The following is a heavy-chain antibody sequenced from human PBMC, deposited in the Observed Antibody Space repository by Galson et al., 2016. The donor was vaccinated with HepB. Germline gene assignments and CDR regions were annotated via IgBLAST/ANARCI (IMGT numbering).Heavy chain of an antibody. Sequence: SLRLSCAASGFTVSSNYMTWVRQAPGKGPEWVSVIYSGGSTSYADSVKGRFTISRDSSKNTLYLQMNSLRPEDTAVDYCARRSDSLQVVTGDCWGQGTLVTVSS. CDR2: IYSGGST. J-gene: IGHJ4*02. D-gene: IGHD1-14*01. CDR3: ARRSDSLQVVTGDC. V-gene: IGHV3-66*02. CDR1: GFTVSSNY.